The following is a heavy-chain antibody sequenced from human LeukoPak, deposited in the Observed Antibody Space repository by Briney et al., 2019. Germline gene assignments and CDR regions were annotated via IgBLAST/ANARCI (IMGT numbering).Heavy chain of an antibody. Sequence: PGGSLRLSCAASGFTFSSYWMSWVRQAPGKGLEWVANIKQDGSEKYYVDSVKGRFTISRDNAKNSLSLQLNSLSAEDTALYYCARSRSGYYEDYWGQGTLVTVSS. V-gene: IGHV3-7*01. CDR2: IKQDGSEK. J-gene: IGHJ4*02. CDR3: ARSRSGYYEDY. CDR1: GFTFSSYW. D-gene: IGHD5-12*01.